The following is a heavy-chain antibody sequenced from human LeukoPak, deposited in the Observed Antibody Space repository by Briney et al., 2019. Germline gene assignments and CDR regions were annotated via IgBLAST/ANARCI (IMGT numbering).Heavy chain of an antibody. CDR1: DGSFSGYY. J-gene: IGHJ4*02. CDR3: ARGRVGGGYDFDY. Sequence: SETLSLTCAVYDGSFSGYYWNWIRQPPGKGLEWIGEINHSGSANYNPSLKSRLTISVDTSKNQFSLKLSSVTAADTAVYYCARGRVGGGYDFDYWGQGTLVTVSS. CDR2: INHSGSA. V-gene: IGHV4-34*01. D-gene: IGHD5-12*01.